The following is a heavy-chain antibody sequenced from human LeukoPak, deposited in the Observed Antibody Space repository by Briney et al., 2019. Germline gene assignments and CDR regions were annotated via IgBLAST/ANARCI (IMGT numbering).Heavy chain of an antibody. CDR1: GFTFSSYA. CDR3: ATGSKVVLFTREHYMDV. J-gene: IGHJ6*03. CDR2: IRNDGSNK. Sequence: GGSLRLSCAASGFTFSSYAMHWVRQAPGKGLEWVTFIRNDGSNKYYADSVKGRFTISRDNAKNTLYLQMNSLRAEDTAVYYCATGSKVVLFTREHYMDVWGKGTTVTISS. D-gene: IGHD3-22*01. V-gene: IGHV3-30*02.